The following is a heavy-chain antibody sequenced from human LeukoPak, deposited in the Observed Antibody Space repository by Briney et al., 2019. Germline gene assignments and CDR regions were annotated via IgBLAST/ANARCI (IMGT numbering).Heavy chain of an antibody. CDR2: IYYSGST. D-gene: IGHD2-8*02. CDR1: GDSISNYY. CDR3: ARDRGTGGVSDY. V-gene: IGHV4-59*01. J-gene: IGHJ4*02. Sequence: SETLSLTCTVSGDSISNYYWSWIRQPPGKGLEWIGYIYYSGSTNYNPSLKSRVTISVDTSKNQFSLKLTSVTAADTAVYYCARDRGTGGVSDYWGQGTLVTVSS.